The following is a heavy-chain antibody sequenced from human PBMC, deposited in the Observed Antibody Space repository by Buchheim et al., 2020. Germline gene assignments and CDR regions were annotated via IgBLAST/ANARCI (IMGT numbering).Heavy chain of an antibody. Sequence: QLVESGGRVVRPGESLRLSCVASGFMFEDYGMSWVRQVPGKGLEWVSHINWNGASRGYGESVKGRFTISRDNAKNSLYLQMNSLRAEDTAVYYCARLTVVAANYYYYYGMDVWGQGTT. CDR3: ARLTVVAANYYYYYGMDV. D-gene: IGHD2-15*01. V-gene: IGHV3-20*04. CDR1: GFMFEDYG. J-gene: IGHJ6*02. CDR2: INWNGASR.